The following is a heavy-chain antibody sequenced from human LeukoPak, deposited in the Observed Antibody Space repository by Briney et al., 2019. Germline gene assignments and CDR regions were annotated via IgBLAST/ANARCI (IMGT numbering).Heavy chain of an antibody. CDR2: ISAYNGNT. Sequence: ASVKVSCKASGGTFSSYAISWVRQAPGQGLEWMGWISAYNGNTNYAQKLQGRVTMTTDTSTSTAYMELRGLRSDDTAVYYCARGSPPYSSSFSHFDYWGQGTLVTVSS. CDR3: ARGSPPYSSSFSHFDY. CDR1: GGTFSSYA. V-gene: IGHV1-18*01. J-gene: IGHJ4*02. D-gene: IGHD6-6*01.